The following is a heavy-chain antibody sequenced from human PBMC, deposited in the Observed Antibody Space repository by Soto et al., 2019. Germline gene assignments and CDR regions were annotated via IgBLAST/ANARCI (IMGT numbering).Heavy chain of an antibody. CDR2: ISSSSSYI. V-gene: IGHV3-21*01. J-gene: IGHJ4*02. CDR3: AREGRYYYGSGSGSDY. Sequence: EVQLLESGGGLVQPGGSLRLSCAASGFTFSSYAMSWVRQAPGKGLEWVSAISSSSSYIYYADSVKGRFTISRDNAKNSLYLQMNSLRAEDTAVYYCAREGRYYYGSGSGSDYWGQGTLVTVSS. D-gene: IGHD3-10*01. CDR1: GFTFSSYA.